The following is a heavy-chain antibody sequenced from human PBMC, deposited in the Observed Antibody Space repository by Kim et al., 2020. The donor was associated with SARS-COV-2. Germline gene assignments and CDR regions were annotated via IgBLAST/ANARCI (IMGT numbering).Heavy chain of an antibody. Sequence: SPSFQGHVTISADKSISTAYLQWSSLKASDTAMYYCARHYDLVPSLGFDYWGQGTLVTVSS. J-gene: IGHJ4*02. D-gene: IGHD3-16*01. V-gene: IGHV5-10-1*01. CDR3: ARHYDLVPSLGFDY.